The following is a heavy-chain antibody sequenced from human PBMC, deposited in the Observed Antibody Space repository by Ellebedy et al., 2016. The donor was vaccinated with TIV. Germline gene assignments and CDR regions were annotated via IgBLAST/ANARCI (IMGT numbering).Heavy chain of an antibody. CDR3: ARHGGVDYGDYSTDY. CDR1: GGSISSSSYY. D-gene: IGHD4-17*01. CDR2: IYYSGST. J-gene: IGHJ4*02. V-gene: IGHV4-39*01. Sequence: SETLSLXCTVSGGSISSSSYYWGWIRQPPGKGLEWIGSIYYSGSTYYNPSLKSRVTISVDTSKNQFSLKLSSVTAADTAVYYCARHGGVDYGDYSTDYWGQGTLVTVSS.